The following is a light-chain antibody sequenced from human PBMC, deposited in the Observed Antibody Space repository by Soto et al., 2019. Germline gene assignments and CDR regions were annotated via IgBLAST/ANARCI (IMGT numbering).Light chain of an antibody. J-gene: IGKJ1*01. Sequence: DIQITQSPSSLSASVGDRVTITCRASQSIASYFNWYQQKPGRAPNLLISAASSLQSGVPSRFSGSGSGTDFTLTISSLQPEDFATYYCQQSSSTPWTFGQGTKVDI. CDR2: AAS. V-gene: IGKV1-39*01. CDR1: QSIASY. CDR3: QQSSSTPWT.